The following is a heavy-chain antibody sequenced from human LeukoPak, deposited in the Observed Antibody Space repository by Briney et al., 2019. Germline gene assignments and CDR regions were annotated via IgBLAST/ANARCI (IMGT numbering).Heavy chain of an antibody. CDR3: ARRGWLVNFDY. D-gene: IGHD6-19*01. J-gene: IGHJ4*02. Sequence: GGSLRLSCAASGFTFSNNAMSWVRQAPGKGLEWVSSISSSGDNTHYADSVKGRFTVSRDNSKDTLYLQMNTLRAEDTAIYYCARRGWLVNFDYWGQGTLVTVSS. CDR2: ISSSGDNT. CDR1: GFTFSNNA. V-gene: IGHV3-23*01.